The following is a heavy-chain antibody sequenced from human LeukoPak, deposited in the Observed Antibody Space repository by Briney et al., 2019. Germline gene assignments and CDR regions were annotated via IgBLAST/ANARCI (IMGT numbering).Heavy chain of an antibody. J-gene: IGHJ4*02. CDR3: AKDPPGSVSLPGY. V-gene: IGHV3-30*18. CDR2: ISFNGEAT. CDR1: GFTFSNFG. Sequence: GGSLRLSCAASGFTFSNFGMHWVRQAPGKGLEWVAVISFNGEATYYADSVQGRFTISRDNSRNTLYLQMTSLRGEDTAVYYCAKDPPGSVSLPGYWGQGTLVTVSS. D-gene: IGHD1-26*01.